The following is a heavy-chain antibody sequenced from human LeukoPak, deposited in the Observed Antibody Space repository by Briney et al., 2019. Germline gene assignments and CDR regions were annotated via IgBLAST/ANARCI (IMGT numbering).Heavy chain of an antibody. J-gene: IGHJ6*02. CDR2: ISSSSYI. V-gene: IGHV3-21*01. CDR3: ARDGGRAVTLV. CDR1: GFTFSSDS. Sequence: GGSVRLSCAASGFTFSSDSMNWLRQAPGKGLEWVSSISSSSYIYYADLLKGGFTITRDNAKHSLYLQMNSLRAEDTAVYYCARDGGRAVTLVWGQGTTVTVSS. D-gene: IGHD3-16*01.